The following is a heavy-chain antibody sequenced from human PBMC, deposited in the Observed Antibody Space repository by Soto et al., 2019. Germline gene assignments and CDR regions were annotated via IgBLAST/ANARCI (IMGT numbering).Heavy chain of an antibody. J-gene: IGHJ6*02. CDR3: ARDYYYSSGYYYYYGMDV. Sequence: GGSLRLSCAASGFTFSGYYMSWVGQAPGKGLEWVSYISSSGSTIYYADSVKGRFTISRDNAKNSLYLQMNSLRAEDTAVYYCARDYYYSSGYYYYYGMDVWGQGTTDTVSS. D-gene: IGHD3-22*01. V-gene: IGHV3-11*01. CDR1: GFTFSGYY. CDR2: ISSSGSTI.